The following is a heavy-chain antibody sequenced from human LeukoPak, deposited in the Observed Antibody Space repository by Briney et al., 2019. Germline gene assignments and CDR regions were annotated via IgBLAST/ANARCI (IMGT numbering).Heavy chain of an antibody. CDR2: IIPIFGTA. Sequence: ASVKVSCKASGGTFSSYAISWVRQAPGHGLEWMGGIIPIFGTANYAQKFQGRVTITTDESTSTDYMELSSLRSEDTAVYYCASSRDYYYYMDVWGKGTTVTVSS. D-gene: IGHD6-13*01. V-gene: IGHV1-69*05. CDR1: GGTFSSYA. J-gene: IGHJ6*03. CDR3: ASSRDYYYYMDV.